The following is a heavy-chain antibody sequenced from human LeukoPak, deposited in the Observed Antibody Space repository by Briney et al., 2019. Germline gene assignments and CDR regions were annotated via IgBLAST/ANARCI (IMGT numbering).Heavy chain of an antibody. J-gene: IGHJ4*02. D-gene: IGHD3-3*01. Sequence: SETLSLTCAVYGGSFSGYYWSWIRQPPGKGLEWIGEINHSGSTNYNPSLKSRVTISVDTSKNQFSLKLSSVTAADTAVYYCARGPHYDFWSGYPPIDYWGQGTLVTVSS. CDR3: ARGPHYDFWSGYPPIDY. V-gene: IGHV4-34*01. CDR2: INHSGST. CDR1: GGSFSGYY.